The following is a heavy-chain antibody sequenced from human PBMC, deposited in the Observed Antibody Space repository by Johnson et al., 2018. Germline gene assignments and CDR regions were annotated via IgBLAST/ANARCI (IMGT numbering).Heavy chain of an antibody. CDR2: IIPILGIA. V-gene: IGHV1-69*09. CDR3: ARVSSSSDYYYYMDV. D-gene: IGHD6-6*01. Sequence: QVQLVQSGAEVKKXGSSVKVSCKASGGTFSSYTISWVRQAPGQWLEWMGRIIPILGIANYAQKFQGRVTITADKSTSTAYMELSSLRSEDTAVYYCARVSSSSDYYYYMDVWGKGTTVTVSS. J-gene: IGHJ6*03. CDR1: GGTFSSYT.